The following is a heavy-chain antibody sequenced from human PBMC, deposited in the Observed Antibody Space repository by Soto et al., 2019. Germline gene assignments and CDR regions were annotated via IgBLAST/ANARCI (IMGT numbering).Heavy chain of an antibody. Sequence: ASVKVSCKASGYTFTGYYMHWVRQAPGQGLEWMGWINPNSGGTNYAQKFQGRVTMTRDTSISTAYMELSRLRSDDTAVYYCARDPYYYDSSGPVVGGFDPWGRGTLATVSS. J-gene: IGHJ5*02. CDR1: GYTFTGYY. D-gene: IGHD3-22*01. CDR3: ARDPYYYDSSGPVVGGFDP. CDR2: INPNSGGT. V-gene: IGHV1-2*02.